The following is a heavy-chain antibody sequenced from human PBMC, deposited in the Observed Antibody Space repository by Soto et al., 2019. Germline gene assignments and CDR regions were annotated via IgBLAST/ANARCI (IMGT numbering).Heavy chain of an antibody. J-gene: IGHJ3*02. Sequence: QVQLVQSGAEVKKPGASVKVSCKASGYTFTSYGISWVRQAPGQGLEWMGWISAYNGNTNYAQKLQGRVTMTTDTSTSTAYRELRSLRSDDTAVYYCARDSPGGGAIWPDAFDIWGQGTMVTVSS. CDR3: ARDSPGGGAIWPDAFDI. D-gene: IGHD3-10*01. CDR2: ISAYNGNT. V-gene: IGHV1-18*01. CDR1: GYTFTSYG.